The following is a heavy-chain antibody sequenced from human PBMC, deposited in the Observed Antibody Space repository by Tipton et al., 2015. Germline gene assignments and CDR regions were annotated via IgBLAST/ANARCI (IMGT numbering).Heavy chain of an antibody. D-gene: IGHD4-17*01. CDR1: GVSLRSGGYY. V-gene: IGHV4-31*03. CDR3: ARGLDGDYYFDY. Sequence: LRLSCNVSGVSLRSGGYYWSWIRQLPGKGLEWIGHFYYSGRTSYNPSLKSRITISVDKSKSQLFLTLTSVTAADTAVYYCARGLDGDYYFDYWGQGTLVTVSS. J-gene: IGHJ4*02. CDR2: FYYSGRT.